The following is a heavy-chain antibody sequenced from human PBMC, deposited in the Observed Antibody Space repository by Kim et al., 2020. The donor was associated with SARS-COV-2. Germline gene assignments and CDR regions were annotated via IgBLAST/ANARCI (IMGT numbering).Heavy chain of an antibody. J-gene: IGHJ5*01. CDR1: GASISTYY. CDR3: ARGGASSEWFGS. D-gene: IGHD6-19*01. V-gene: IGHV4-4*07. CDR2: IHHSGIS. Sequence: SETLSLTCTVSGASISTYYWSWIRQPAGKGLEWIGWIHHSGISNYNSSLKSRVALSLDTTNNQFSLKLTSVTVPDTAVYYCARGGASSEWFGSWGQGTLVTVSS.